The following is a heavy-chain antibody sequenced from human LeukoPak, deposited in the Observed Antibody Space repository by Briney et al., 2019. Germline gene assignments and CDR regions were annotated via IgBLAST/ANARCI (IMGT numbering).Heavy chain of an antibody. CDR3: AKVRFDSSSWGSFDY. CDR1: GFTFSSYA. V-gene: IGHV3-23*01. Sequence: GGSLTLSCAVSGFTFSSYAMSWVRQAPGKGLEWVSAISGSGGSTYYADSVKGRFTISRDNSKNTLYLQMNSLRAEYTAVYYGAKVRFDSSSWGSFDYWGQGTLVTVSS. D-gene: IGHD6-13*01. J-gene: IGHJ4*02. CDR2: ISGSGGST.